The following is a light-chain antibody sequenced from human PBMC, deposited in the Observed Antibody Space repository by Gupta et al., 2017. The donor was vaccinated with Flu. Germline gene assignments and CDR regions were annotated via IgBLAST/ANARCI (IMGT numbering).Light chain of an antibody. Sequence: DIQMTQSPSTLSASVGDRVTTTCLASQSINNWLAWYQQKPGKAPKLLINKASILESGVSSRFSGTGSGTEFRLTIGSLQPDDLATYYCQQYNNYPITFGGGTKVEIK. V-gene: IGKV1-5*03. CDR1: QSINNW. J-gene: IGKJ4*01. CDR2: KAS. CDR3: QQYNNYPIT.